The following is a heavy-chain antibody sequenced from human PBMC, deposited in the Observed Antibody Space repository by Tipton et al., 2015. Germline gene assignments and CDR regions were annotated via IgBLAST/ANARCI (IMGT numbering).Heavy chain of an antibody. CDR1: GGSISTSHY. V-gene: IGHV4-39*01. J-gene: IGHJ3*02. Sequence: TLSLTCTVSGGSISTSHYWGWIRQPPGKGLERMGSMYYRGSPDYNPSLKSRVTISIDTSKNQFSLKLSSVTAADTSVHYCARAEGTDCDGDCAAFDTWGEWAMVSAPS. CDR3: ARAEGTDCDGDCAAFDT. D-gene: IGHD2-21*02. CDR2: MYYRGSP.